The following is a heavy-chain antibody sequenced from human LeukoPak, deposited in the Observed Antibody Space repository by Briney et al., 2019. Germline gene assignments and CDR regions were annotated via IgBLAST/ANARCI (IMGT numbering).Heavy chain of an antibody. V-gene: IGHV4-34*01. CDR3: ARGPVGAVYYGMDV. D-gene: IGHD4-17*01. Sequence: SETLSLTCAVYGGSFSGYYWSWIRQPPGKGLEWIGEINHSGSTNYNPSLKSRVTISVDTSKSQFSLKLSSVTAADTAVYYCARGPVGAVYYGMDVWGQGTTVTVSS. CDR2: INHSGST. CDR1: GGSFSGYY. J-gene: IGHJ6*02.